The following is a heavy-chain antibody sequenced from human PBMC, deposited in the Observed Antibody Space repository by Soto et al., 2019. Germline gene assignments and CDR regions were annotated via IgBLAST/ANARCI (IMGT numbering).Heavy chain of an antibody. V-gene: IGHV1-8*01. Sequence: ASVKVSCKASGYTFTSYDINWVRQATGQGLEWMGWMNPNSGNTGYAQKFQGRVTMTRNTSISTAYMELSSLRSEDTAVYYCARRLGSSSRTTPSWFDPWGQGTLVTVSS. CDR2: MNPNSGNT. CDR3: ARRLGSSSRTTPSWFDP. J-gene: IGHJ5*02. CDR1: GYTFTSYD. D-gene: IGHD6-13*01.